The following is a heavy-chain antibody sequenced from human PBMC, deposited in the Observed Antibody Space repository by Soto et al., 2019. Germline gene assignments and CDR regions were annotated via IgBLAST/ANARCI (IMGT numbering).Heavy chain of an antibody. Sequence: GGSLRLSCAASGFTFSSYSMNWVRQAPGKGLEWVAIISYDGSNKYYADSVKGRFTISRDNSKNTLYLQMNSLRAEDTAVYYWARDLGYYDSGSYSNYYYGMDVWGQGTTVTVSS. J-gene: IGHJ6*02. CDR1: GFTFSSYS. CDR2: ISYDGSNK. D-gene: IGHD3-10*01. CDR3: ARDLGYYDSGSYSNYYYGMDV. V-gene: IGHV3-30*03.